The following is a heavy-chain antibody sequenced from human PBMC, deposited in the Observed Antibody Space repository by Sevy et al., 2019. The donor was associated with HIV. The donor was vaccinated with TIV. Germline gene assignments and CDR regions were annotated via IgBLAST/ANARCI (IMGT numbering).Heavy chain of an antibody. CDR3: AGEYSSGWYQAFDV. CDR2: VHTSGRT. J-gene: IGHJ3*01. Sequence: SETLSLTCSISGGSSRSGTYYWSWIRQPAGKGLEWIGRVHTSGRTNYNPSLKSRVTISVGTSKNQFSLRLRSVTAADTAVYYCAGEYSSGWYQAFDVWGQGTMVTVSS. V-gene: IGHV4-61*02. CDR1: GGSSRSGTYY. D-gene: IGHD6-13*01.